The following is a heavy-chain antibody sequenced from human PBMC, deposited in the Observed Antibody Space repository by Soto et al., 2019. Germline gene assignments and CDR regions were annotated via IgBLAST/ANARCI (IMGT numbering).Heavy chain of an antibody. CDR1: GFTFSSYG. CDR2: IWYDGSNK. J-gene: IGHJ4*02. D-gene: IGHD3-9*01. Sequence: GGSLRLSCAASGFTFSSYGMHWVRQAPGKGLEWVAVIWYDGSNKYYADSVKGRFTISRDNSKNTLYLQMNSLRAEDTAVYYCARDAPYDILTGTADYWGQGTLVTVSS. CDR3: ARDAPYDILTGTADY. V-gene: IGHV3-33*01.